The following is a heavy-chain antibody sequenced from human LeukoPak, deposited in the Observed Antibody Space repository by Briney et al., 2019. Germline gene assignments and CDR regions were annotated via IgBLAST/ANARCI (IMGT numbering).Heavy chain of an antibody. J-gene: IGHJ6*02. CDR2: INPGDSAT. CDR3: ARSRYASGNYVYYGMDV. D-gene: IGHD3-10*01. Sequence: GESLKIPCKGSGYTYTSDWIAWVRQMPGRGLEWMGVINPGDSATRYSPSFQGQVSISADKSISTAYLQWSSLKASDTAMYYCARSRYASGNYVYYGMDVWGQGTTVTVSS. CDR1: GYTYTSDW. V-gene: IGHV5-51*01.